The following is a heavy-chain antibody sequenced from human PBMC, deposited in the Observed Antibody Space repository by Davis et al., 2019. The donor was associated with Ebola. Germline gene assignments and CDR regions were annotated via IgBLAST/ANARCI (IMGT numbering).Heavy chain of an antibody. CDR1: GYTFTTYG. CDR2: ISTYNDNT. D-gene: IGHD2-15*01. J-gene: IGHJ6*02. CDR3: ARDRYCSGGSCYASYYYGMDV. Sequence: AASVKVSCKASGYTFTTYGIDWVRQAPGQGLAWMGWISTYNDNTNYAQKLQGRVTMTTDTSTSTAYMELRSLRSDDTAVYYCARDRYCSGGSCYASYYYGMDVWGQGTTVTVSS. V-gene: IGHV1-18*01.